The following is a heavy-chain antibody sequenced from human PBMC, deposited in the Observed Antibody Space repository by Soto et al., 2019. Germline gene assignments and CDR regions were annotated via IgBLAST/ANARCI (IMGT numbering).Heavy chain of an antibody. CDR3: ARARGYCISTSCYGGDNWFDP. J-gene: IGHJ5*02. Sequence: GGSLRLSSAASGFTVSSNYMSWVRQAPGKGLEWVSVFYSGGSTYYADSVKGRFTISRDNSKNTLYLQMNSLRAEDTAVYYCARARGYCISTSCYGGDNWFDPWGQGT. D-gene: IGHD2-2*01. CDR2: FYSGGST. CDR1: GFTVSSNY. V-gene: IGHV3-53*01.